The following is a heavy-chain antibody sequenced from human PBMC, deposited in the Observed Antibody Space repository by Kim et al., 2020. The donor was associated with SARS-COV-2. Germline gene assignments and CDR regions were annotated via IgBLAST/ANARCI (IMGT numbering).Heavy chain of an antibody. CDR2: ISAYNGNT. J-gene: IGHJ4*02. D-gene: IGHD6-19*01. CDR3: ARDFYDNVAGTRSFDY. Sequence: ASVKVSCKASGYTFTSYGISWVRQAPGQGLEWMGWISAYNGNTNYAQKLQGRVTMTTDTSTSTAYMELRSLRSDDTAVYYCARDFYDNVAGTRSFDYWGQGTLVTVSS. CDR1: GYTFTSYG. V-gene: IGHV1-18*04.